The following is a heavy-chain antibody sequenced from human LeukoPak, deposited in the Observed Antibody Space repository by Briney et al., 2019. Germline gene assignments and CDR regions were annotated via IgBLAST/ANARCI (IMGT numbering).Heavy chain of an antibody. J-gene: IGHJ4*02. D-gene: IGHD6-19*01. CDR3: AGSSGWYPTYYFDY. CDR1: VGTFSIYA. CDR2: IIPIFGTA. V-gene: IGHV1-69*06. Sequence: SVKVSCKASVGTFSIYAISWVRPAPGQGLEWMGGIIPIFGTANYAQKFQGRVTITADKSTSTAYMELSSLRSEDTAVCYCAGSSGWYPTYYFDYWGQGTLVTVSS.